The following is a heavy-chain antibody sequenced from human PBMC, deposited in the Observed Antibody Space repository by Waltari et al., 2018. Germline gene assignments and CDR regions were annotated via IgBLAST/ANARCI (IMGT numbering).Heavy chain of an antibody. J-gene: IGHJ5*02. V-gene: IGHV4-39*07. Sequence: QLQLQESRPGLVKTSETLSLTCTVSGAFISSGTHFWGWIRQPPGKGLEWMGTVSCTGTTYYNPALKRRLTLSVDTSTNQFALTLISETAADAASYYCARRVGFAGRWIDPRGQGTLVTVSS. CDR2: VSCTGTT. CDR1: GAFISSGTHF. CDR3: ARRVGFAGRWIDP. D-gene: IGHD2-15*01.